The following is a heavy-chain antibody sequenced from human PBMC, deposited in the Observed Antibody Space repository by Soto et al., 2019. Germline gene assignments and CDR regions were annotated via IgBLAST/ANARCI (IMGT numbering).Heavy chain of an antibody. Sequence: GGSLRLSCAASGFTFSSYAMHWVRQAPGKGLEWVAVISYDGSNKYYADSVKGRLTISRDNSKNTLYLQMNSLRAEDTAVYYCARDRVTDVLRFLEWLDYGMDVWGQGTTVTVSS. V-gene: IGHV3-30-3*01. D-gene: IGHD3-3*01. CDR2: ISYDGSNK. CDR3: ARDRVTDVLRFLEWLDYGMDV. CDR1: GFTFSSYA. J-gene: IGHJ6*02.